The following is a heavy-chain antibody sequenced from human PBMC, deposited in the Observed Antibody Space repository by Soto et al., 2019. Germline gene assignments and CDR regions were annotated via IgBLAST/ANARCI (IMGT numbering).Heavy chain of an antibody. V-gene: IGHV4-39*01. CDR2: IYYSGST. CDR1: GGSISSSSYY. D-gene: IGHD6-19*01. CDR3: ARRRGAVAGTNGFDY. J-gene: IGHJ4*02. Sequence: SETLSLTCTVSGGSISSSSYYWGWIRQPPGKGLEWIGSIYYSGSTYYNPSLKSRVTISVDTSKNQLSLKLSSVTAADTAVYYCARRRGAVAGTNGFDYWGQGTLVTVSS.